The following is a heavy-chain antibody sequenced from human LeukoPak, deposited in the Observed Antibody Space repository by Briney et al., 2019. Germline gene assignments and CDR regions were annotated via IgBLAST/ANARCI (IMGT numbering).Heavy chain of an antibody. V-gene: IGHV1-69*02. CDR2: IIPILGIA. D-gene: IGHD3-3*01. CDR1: GGIFSSYT. CDR3: ARTPRTYDFWSGPFDY. Sequence: AASVTVSCKASGGIFSSYTISWVRQAPGQELEWMGRIIPILGIANYAQKFQGRVTITADKSTSTAYMELSSLRSEDTAVYYCARTPRTYDFWSGPFDYWGQGTLVTVSS. J-gene: IGHJ4*02.